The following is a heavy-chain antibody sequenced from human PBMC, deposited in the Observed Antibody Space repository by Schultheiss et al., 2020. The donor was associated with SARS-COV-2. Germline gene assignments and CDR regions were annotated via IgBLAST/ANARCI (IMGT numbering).Heavy chain of an antibody. CDR1: GGSISSSSYY. Sequence: SQTLSLTCTVSGGSISSSSYYWGWIRQPPGKGLEWIGYIYYSGSTYYNPSLKSRVTISVDTSKNQFSLKLSSVTAADTAVYYCASKIYGDYNWFDPWGQGTLVTVSS. J-gene: IGHJ5*02. D-gene: IGHD4-17*01. CDR2: IYYSGST. CDR3: ASKIYGDYNWFDP. V-gene: IGHV4-31*03.